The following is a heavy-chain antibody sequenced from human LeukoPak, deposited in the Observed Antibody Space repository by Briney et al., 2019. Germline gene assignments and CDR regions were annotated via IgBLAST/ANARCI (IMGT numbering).Heavy chain of an antibody. CDR2: IYPGDSDT. D-gene: IGHD3-3*01. CDR3: ARPPLGVGNGAFDF. J-gene: IGHJ3*01. V-gene: IGHV5-51*01. CDR1: GYSFTSYW. Sequence: GESLKISCKGSGYSFTSYWIGWVRQMPGKGLEWMGIIYPGDSDTRYSPSFQGQVTTSADKSISTAYLQWSSLKASDTAMYHCARPPLGVGNGAFDFWAKGQWSPSLQ.